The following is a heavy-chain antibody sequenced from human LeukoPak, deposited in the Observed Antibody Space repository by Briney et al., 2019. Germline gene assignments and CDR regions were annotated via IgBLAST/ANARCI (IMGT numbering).Heavy chain of an antibody. Sequence: ASVTVSCTSSGYTFTIYGISWVRQAPGPGLEWMGWISAYNGNTNYAQKLQGRVTITTDTSTSTDYMELRSLRSDDTAVYYCARDTNYYDSSGLPSFDPWGQGTLVTVSS. CDR2: ISAYNGNT. CDR1: GYTFTIYG. CDR3: ARDTNYYDSSGLPSFDP. V-gene: IGHV1-18*01. D-gene: IGHD3-22*01. J-gene: IGHJ5*02.